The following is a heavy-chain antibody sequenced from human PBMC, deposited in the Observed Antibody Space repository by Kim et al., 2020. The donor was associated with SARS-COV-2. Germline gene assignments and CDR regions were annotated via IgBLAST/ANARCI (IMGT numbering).Heavy chain of an antibody. D-gene: IGHD6-6*01. J-gene: IGHJ6*03. V-gene: IGHV3-23*01. CDR1: GFTFSNHA. CDR3: AKGPAPSSSYYMDV. Sequence: GGSLRLSCAGSGFTFSNHAMTWIRQAPGKGPEWVSTIRGSGDNTYYTDSVRGRFTISRDNSQNTLYLQMNSLRAEDTAVYYCAKGPAPSSSYYMDVWGKGTTVTVSS. CDR2: IRGSGDNT.